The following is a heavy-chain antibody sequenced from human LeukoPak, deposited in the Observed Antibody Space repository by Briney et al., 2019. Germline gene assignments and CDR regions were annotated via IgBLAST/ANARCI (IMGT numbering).Heavy chain of an antibody. CDR3: ARDRGMTTVGRGWFEP. Sequence: GGSLRPSCAASGFTFSSYLMDWVRPAPGKGLVWVSRINSDGSSPSNADTVKGRFTIPRDNAKTTLYLQMNSLRDEDMAVYYCARDRGMTTVGRGWFEPWGQGTLVTVSS. J-gene: IGHJ5*02. CDR1: GFTFSSYL. V-gene: IGHV3-74*01. D-gene: IGHD4-23*01. CDR2: INSDGSSP.